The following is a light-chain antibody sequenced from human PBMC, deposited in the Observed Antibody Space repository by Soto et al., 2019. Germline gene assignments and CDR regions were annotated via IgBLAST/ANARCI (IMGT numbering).Light chain of an antibody. CDR1: ALPTRF. Sequence: SCHLNQAPSVSVSPGQTSRITCSGDALPTRFAHWYKQKAGHAPVQVIYEDNKRPSGIPERFSGSSSGTVATLVISEAQVEDEGDYYCFSPDNSGNLGVFGPGTKVTVL. CDR3: FSPDNSGNLGV. J-gene: IGLJ1*01. CDR2: EDN. V-gene: IGLV3-10*01.